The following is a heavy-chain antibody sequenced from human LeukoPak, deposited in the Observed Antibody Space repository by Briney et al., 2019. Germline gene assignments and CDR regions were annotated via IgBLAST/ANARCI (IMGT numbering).Heavy chain of an antibody. CDR2: IIPIFGTA. V-gene: IGHV1-69*05. CDR3: ARGPVLWFGDSNWFDP. J-gene: IGHJ5*02. Sequence: SVKVSCKASGGTFSSYAISWVRQAPGQGLEWMGGIIPIFGTANYAQKFQGRVTMTRNTSISTAYMELSSLRSEDTAVYYCARGPVLWFGDSNWFDPWGQGTLVTVSS. CDR1: GGTFSSYA. D-gene: IGHD3-10*01.